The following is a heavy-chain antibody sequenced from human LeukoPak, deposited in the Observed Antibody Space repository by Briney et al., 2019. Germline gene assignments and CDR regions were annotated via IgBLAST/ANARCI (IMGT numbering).Heavy chain of an antibody. CDR3: ARGYCSSTSCPKAYYFDY. D-gene: IGHD2-2*01. CDR2: INSDGSST. CDR1: GFTFSSYW. J-gene: IGHJ4*02. V-gene: IGHV3-74*01. Sequence: GGSLRLSCAASGFTFSSYWMHWVRQAPGKGLVWVSRINSDGSSTRYADSVKGRFTISRDNAKNTLYLQMNSLRAEDTAVYYCARGYCSSTSCPKAYYFDYWGQGTLVTVSS.